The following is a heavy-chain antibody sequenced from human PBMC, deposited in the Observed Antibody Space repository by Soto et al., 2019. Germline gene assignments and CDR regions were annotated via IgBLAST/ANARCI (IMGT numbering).Heavy chain of an antibody. CDR2: VNRDGTTT. CDR3: VRGNTTVTAGS. V-gene: IGHV3-11*01. CDR1: GFIISDYY. Sequence: GGSLRLSCAVSGFIISDYYMSWIRRAPGKGLEWLSYVNRDGTTTYYTDSVRGRFTISRDNAKNSLFLQMNRLRAEDTAVYYCVRGNTTVTAGSWGPGTLVTVSS. J-gene: IGHJ5*02. D-gene: IGHD4-17*01.